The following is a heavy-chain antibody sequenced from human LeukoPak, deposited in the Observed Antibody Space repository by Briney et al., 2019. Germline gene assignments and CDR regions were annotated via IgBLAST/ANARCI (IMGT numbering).Heavy chain of an antibody. D-gene: IGHD3-10*01. J-gene: IGHJ3*02. V-gene: IGHV3-20*04. Sequence: GGSLRLSCAASGFTFDVYGMSWVRQAPEKGLEWVSGINWNGGSTGYADSVKGRFTISRDNAKNSLYLQLSSLRAEDTAWYYCARGQNYYGSGSQTFDIWGQGTMVTVSS. CDR1: GFTFDVYG. CDR3: ARGQNYYGSGSQTFDI. CDR2: INWNGGST.